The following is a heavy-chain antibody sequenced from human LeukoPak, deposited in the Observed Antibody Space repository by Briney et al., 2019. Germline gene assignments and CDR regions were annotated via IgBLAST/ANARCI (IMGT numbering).Heavy chain of an antibody. D-gene: IGHD3-3*01. V-gene: IGHV1-46*01. J-gene: IGHJ4*02. CDR2: INPSGGST. CDR3: ARDGARSDFDY. CDR1: GYTFSSYY. Sequence: ASVKVSCKASGYTFSSYYIYWVRQAPGQGLEWAGGINPSGGSTTYAQKFQGRVTMTRDTSTSTVYMELSSLRSEDTAVYYCARDGARSDFDYWGQGTLVTVSS.